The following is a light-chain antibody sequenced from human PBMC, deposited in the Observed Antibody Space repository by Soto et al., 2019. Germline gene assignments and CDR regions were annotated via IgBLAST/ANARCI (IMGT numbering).Light chain of an antibody. V-gene: IGKV1-39*01. CDR3: QQSYSTPYT. CDR2: AAS. CDR1: QSMSNY. Sequence: DIQMTQSPSSMSASVGDRVTITCRASQSMSNYLNWYQHKPGKAPKVLIYAASTLQSWVPSRFSGRGSGTDFTLTISSLQPEDFATYHRQQSYSTPYTFGQGTKLEIK. J-gene: IGKJ2*01.